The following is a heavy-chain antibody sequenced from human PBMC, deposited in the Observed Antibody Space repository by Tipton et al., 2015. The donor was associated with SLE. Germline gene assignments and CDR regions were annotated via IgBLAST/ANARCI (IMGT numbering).Heavy chain of an antibody. V-gene: IGHV1-18*01. Sequence: QSGPEVKKPGASVKVSCRASGYIFSTYGISWVRQAPGQGLEWMGWINPYNDNTDYVELLQGRVTMTTDTSTGTAYMELTSPNSDDTAIYYCARHPVAGYTYYMDVWGTGTTVTVSS. CDR1: GYIFSTYG. CDR3: ARHPVAGYTYYMDV. D-gene: IGHD5-24*01. CDR2: INPYNDNT. J-gene: IGHJ6*03.